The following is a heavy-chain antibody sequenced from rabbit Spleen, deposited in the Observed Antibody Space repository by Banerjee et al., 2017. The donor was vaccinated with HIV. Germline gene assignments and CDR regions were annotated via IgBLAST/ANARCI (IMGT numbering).Heavy chain of an antibody. V-gene: IGHV1S40*01. CDR3: ARDTSSSFSSYGMNL. D-gene: IGHD1-1*01. CDR1: GFSFSSNVY. Sequence: QSLEESGGDLVKPGASLTLTCTASGFSFSSNVYMCWVRQAPGKGLEWIACIYISSGSTYYASWAKGRFTISKTSSTTVTLQMTSLTAADTATYFCARDTSSSFSSYGMNLWGPGTLVTVS. CDR2: IYISSGST. J-gene: IGHJ6*01.